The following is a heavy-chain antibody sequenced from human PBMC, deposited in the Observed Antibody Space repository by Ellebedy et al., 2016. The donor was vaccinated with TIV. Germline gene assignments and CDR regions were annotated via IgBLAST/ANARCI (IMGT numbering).Heavy chain of an antibody. CDR2: IHNGGTT. D-gene: IGHD4-17*01. CDR3: ARKVPAPTTVPPNWYFDL. Sequence: GESLKISCAASGFTVSNNYVGWVRQAPGKGLEWVSVIHNGGTTYYADSVKGRFTISRDNAKNSLFLQMTSLRAEDTAVYYCARKVPAPTTVPPNWYFDLWGRGTLVIVSS. CDR1: GFTVSNNY. J-gene: IGHJ2*01. V-gene: IGHV3-53*01.